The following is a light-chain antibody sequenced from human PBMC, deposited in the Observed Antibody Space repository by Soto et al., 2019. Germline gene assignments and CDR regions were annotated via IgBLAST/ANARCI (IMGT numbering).Light chain of an antibody. CDR3: QDSAYRRSS. J-gene: IGKJ1*01. CDR2: GAS. CDR1: ERIYSAY. Sequence: EIVMSMSPVTLSVSPEERATLSCRASERIYSAYLGWYQQKPGQPPRLLIYGASNRAPGIPARFSGSGSGTDFTLTIISLEPEDFALYCCQDSAYRRSSFAEGTMLDIK. V-gene: IGKV3-20*01.